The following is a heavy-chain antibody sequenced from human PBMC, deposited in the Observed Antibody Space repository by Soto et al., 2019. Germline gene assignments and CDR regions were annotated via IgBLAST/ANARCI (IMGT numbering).Heavy chain of an antibody. CDR3: VRGDDRVD. Sequence: EVQLVKSGGGLVKPGGSLRLSCVGSGFIFSSFTMTWVRQAPGMGLQYLASISKSSSLIYYADSVRGRFIISRDNSKDSVFLQMYSLRAEDTAMYYCVRGDDRVDWGQGTLVTVSS. CDR1: GFIFSSFT. D-gene: IGHD1-1*01. V-gene: IGHV3-21*01. CDR2: ISKSSSLI. J-gene: IGHJ4*02.